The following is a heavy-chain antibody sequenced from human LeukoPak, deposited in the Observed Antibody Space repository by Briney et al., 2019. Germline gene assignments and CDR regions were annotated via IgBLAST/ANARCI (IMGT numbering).Heavy chain of an antibody. Sequence: GASVKVSCKASGYNFTSYGLAWVRQAPGRGLEWLGWISGYNGNTNHAQNVQGRVTMTTDTSTGTAYMELRSLRSDDTAVYYCARGPGFFFMKNRGLRYWGQGTPVIVSS. J-gene: IGHJ4*02. CDR2: ISGYNGNT. CDR3: ARGPGFFFMKNRGLRY. V-gene: IGHV1-18*01. D-gene: IGHD3-10*01. CDR1: GYNFTSYG.